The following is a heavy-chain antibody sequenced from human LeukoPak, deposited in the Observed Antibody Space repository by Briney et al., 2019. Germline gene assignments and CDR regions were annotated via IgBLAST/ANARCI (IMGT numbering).Heavy chain of an antibody. CDR1: GFTFSSYD. Sequence: EGLLRLSCAASGFTFSSYDMHWVRRAPGEGLVGVAYNGYYGTSNYYTDSVKGRFSITRDTSKNTMYLHMNSLRAEDTAIYYYAKEGIVGATKTDFYYWGQGTLVTAFS. CDR2: NGYYGTSN. D-gene: IGHD1-26*01. J-gene: IGHJ4*02. CDR3: AKEGIVGATKTDFYY. V-gene: IGHV3-30*02.